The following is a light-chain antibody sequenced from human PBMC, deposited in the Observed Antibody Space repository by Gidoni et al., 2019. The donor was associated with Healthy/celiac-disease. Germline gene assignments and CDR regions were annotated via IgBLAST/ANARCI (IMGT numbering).Light chain of an antibody. Sequence: SSVLTQPPSVSVAPGQTARSTCGGNNIGSKSVHWYQQKPGQAPVLVVYDDSDRPSGIPERFSGSNSGNTATLTISRVEAGDEADYYCQVWDSSSDHGVFGGGTKLTVL. J-gene: IGLJ3*02. V-gene: IGLV3-21*02. CDR1: NIGSKS. CDR2: DDS. CDR3: QVWDSSSDHGV.